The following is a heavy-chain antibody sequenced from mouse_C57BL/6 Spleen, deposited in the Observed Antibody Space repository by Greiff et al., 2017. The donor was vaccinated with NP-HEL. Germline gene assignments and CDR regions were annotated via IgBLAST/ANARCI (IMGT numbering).Heavy chain of an antibody. CDR3: ARKSYYYGSSSYWYFDV. V-gene: IGHV1-55*01. D-gene: IGHD1-1*01. CDR1: GYTFTSYW. Sequence: QVQLQQPGAELVKPGASVKMSCKASGYTFTSYWITWVKQRPGQGLEWIGDIYPGSGSTNYNEKFKSKATLTVDTSSSTAYMQLSSLTSEDSAVYYCARKSYYYGSSSYWYFDVWGTGTTVTVSS. CDR2: IYPGSGST. J-gene: IGHJ1*03.